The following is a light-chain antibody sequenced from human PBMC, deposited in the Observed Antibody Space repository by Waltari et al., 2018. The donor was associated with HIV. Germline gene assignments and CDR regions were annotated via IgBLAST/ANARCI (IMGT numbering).Light chain of an antibody. CDR1: QGIGSD. V-gene: IGKV1-27*01. CDR3: QRYDRAPYT. CDR2: GVS. Sequence: DGQMTQSLSSLSASVGDRVAITCRASQGIGSDLAWYQQKPGKVPRPLIYGVSTLQSGVPARFSGSGSGTDFTLTITNLQTEDFSCYYCQRYDRAPYTFGPGTRLELK. J-gene: IGKJ2*01.